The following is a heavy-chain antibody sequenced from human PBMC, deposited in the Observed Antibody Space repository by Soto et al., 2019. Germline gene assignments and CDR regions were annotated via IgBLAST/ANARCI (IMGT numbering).Heavy chain of an antibody. V-gene: IGHV4-59*01. CDR1: GGSISSYY. Sequence: SETLSLTCTVSGGSISSYYWSWIRQPPGKGLEWIGYIYYSGSTNYNPSLKSRVTISVDTSKKQFSLKMSSVTAADTAVYYCARFTEDFDYWGQGTLVTVSS. CDR2: IYYSGST. J-gene: IGHJ4*02. CDR3: ARFTEDFDY.